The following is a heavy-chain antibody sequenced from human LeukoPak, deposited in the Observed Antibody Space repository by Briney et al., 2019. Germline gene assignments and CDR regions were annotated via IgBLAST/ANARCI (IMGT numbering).Heavy chain of an antibody. CDR1: GFTFSSYS. CDR3: ARAVSCTNGACAHDAFHI. Sequence: PGGSLRLSCAASGFTFSSYSMNWVRQAPGKGLEWASSISGNSNYIYYADSVKGRFTISRDSAKSSLYLQMNSLRAEDTAVYYCARAVSCTNGACAHDAFHIWGLGTMVTVSS. V-gene: IGHV3-21*06. D-gene: IGHD2-8*01. J-gene: IGHJ3*02. CDR2: ISGNSNYI.